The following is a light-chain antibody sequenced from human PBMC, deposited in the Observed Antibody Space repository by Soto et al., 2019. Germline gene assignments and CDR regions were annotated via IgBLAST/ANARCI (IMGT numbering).Light chain of an antibody. J-gene: IGLJ1*01. CDR1: SSDVGGYNS. Sequence: QSVLAQPASVSGSPGLSIAISCTGTSSDVGGYNSVSWYQQHPGKAPKLMIYDVSNRPSGVSNRFSGSKSGNTASLNISGLQAEDEGDYYCSSYTTGGSYVFGTGTKVTVL. CDR2: DVS. V-gene: IGLV2-14*01. CDR3: SSYTTGGSYV.